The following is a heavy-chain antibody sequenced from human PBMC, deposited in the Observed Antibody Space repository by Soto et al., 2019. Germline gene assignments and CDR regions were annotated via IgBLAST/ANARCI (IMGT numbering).Heavy chain of an antibody. V-gene: IGHV1-8*02. D-gene: IGHD6-13*01. Sequence: ASVKVSCKASGYTFTSYDINWVRQATGQGLEWMGWMNPNSGNTGYAQKFQGRVTMTRNTSINTAYMELSSLTSEDMALYYCARGHRSSNWHSFDPWGQGTLVTVSS. CDR3: ARGHRSSNWHSFDP. J-gene: IGHJ5*02. CDR2: MNPNSGNT. CDR1: GYTFTSYD.